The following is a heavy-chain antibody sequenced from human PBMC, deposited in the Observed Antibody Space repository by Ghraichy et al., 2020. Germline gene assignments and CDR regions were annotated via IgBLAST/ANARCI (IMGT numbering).Heavy chain of an antibody. Sequence: ASVKVSCKASGYTFTDYFVHWVRQVPGQGLEWVGWINPNTGGTYYEQKFQGRVTMARDTSLSTAYIEVNSLGSDDTAIYYCARSLSTIGARPDFWGQGTLVTVSS. J-gene: IGHJ4*02. CDR1: GYTFTDYF. V-gene: IGHV1-2*02. D-gene: IGHD6-6*01. CDR3: ARSLSTIGARPDF. CDR2: INPNTGGT.